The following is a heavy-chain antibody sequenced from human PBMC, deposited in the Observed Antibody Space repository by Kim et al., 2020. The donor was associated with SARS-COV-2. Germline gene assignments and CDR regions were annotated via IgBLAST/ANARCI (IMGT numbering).Heavy chain of an antibody. V-gene: IGHV1-69*04. J-gene: IGHJ4*02. D-gene: IGHD2-15*01. Sequence: SVKVSCKASGGTFSSYAISWVRQAPGQGLEWMGRIIPILGIANYAQKFQGRVTITADKSTSTAYMELSSLRSEDTAVYYCAGDLVVVAATHEAALDYWGQGTLVTVSS. CDR3: AGDLVVVAATHEAALDY. CDR2: IIPILGIA. CDR1: GGTFSSYA.